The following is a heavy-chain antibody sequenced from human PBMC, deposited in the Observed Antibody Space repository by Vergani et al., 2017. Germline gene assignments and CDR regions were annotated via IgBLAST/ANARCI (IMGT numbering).Heavy chain of an antibody. J-gene: IGHJ3*02. CDR1: GGSISSSSYY. CDR3: ARGGFWSGYFAFDI. D-gene: IGHD3-3*01. V-gene: IGHV4-39*01. Sequence: QLQLQESGPGLVKPSETLSLTCTVSGGSISSSSYYWGWIRQPPGKGLEWIGSIYYSGSTYYNPSLKSRVTISVDTSKNQFSLKLSSVTAADTAVYYCARGGFWSGYFAFDIWGQGTMVTVSS. CDR2: IYYSGST.